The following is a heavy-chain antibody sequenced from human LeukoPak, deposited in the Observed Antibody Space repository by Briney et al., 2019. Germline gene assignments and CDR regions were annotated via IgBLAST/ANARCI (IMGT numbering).Heavy chain of an antibody. D-gene: IGHD6-13*01. Sequence: GASVKVSCQASGYTFTRYYMHWEREAPGQGLEWMGWINPNSGGTNYAQKFQGRVTMTRDTSISTAYMELSRLRSDDTAVYYCARAWDSSPFDYWGQGTLVTVSS. V-gene: IGHV1-2*02. J-gene: IGHJ4*02. CDR1: GYTFTRYY. CDR3: ARAWDSSPFDY. CDR2: INPNSGGT.